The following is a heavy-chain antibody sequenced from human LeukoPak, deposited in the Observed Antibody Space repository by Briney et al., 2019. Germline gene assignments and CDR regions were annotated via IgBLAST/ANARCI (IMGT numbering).Heavy chain of an antibody. Sequence: GGSLRLSCAASGFTFSSYDMSWVRQAPGKGLEWVSYISSSGSTIYYADSVKGRFTISRDNSRNTLYLQMNSLRAEDTAVYYCARGLGRELDGAFDIWGQGTMVTVSS. CDR1: GFTFSSYD. D-gene: IGHD3-10*01. V-gene: IGHV3-48*03. CDR2: ISSSGSTI. CDR3: ARGLGRELDGAFDI. J-gene: IGHJ3*02.